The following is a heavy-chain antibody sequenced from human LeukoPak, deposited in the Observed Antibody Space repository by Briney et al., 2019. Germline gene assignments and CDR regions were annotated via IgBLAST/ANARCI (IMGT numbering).Heavy chain of an antibody. Sequence: ASVKVSCKASGGTFSSYAISWVRQAPGQGLEWMGGIIPIFGTANYAQKFQGRVTITADESTSTAYMELSSLRSEDTAVYYCARSVLHRLRALYYFDYWGQGTLVTVSS. CDR3: ARSVLHRLRALYYFDY. V-gene: IGHV1-69*13. CDR1: GGTFSSYA. CDR2: IIPIFGTA. J-gene: IGHJ4*02. D-gene: IGHD3-16*01.